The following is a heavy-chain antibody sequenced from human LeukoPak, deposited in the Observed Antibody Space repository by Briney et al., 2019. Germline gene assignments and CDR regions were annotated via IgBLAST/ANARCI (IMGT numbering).Heavy chain of an antibody. V-gene: IGHV3-21*01. J-gene: IGHJ3*02. CDR2: IDSSSRYI. Sequence: GGSLRLSCAASGFTFSSYNMDWVRQAPGKGLEWVSFIDSSSRYIYQADSVKGRFTISRDNAKSSVFLQMNSLRAEDTAVYYCARDLRTTGAFDIWGQGTMVTVSS. CDR1: GFTFSSYN. D-gene: IGHD4-17*01. CDR3: ARDLRTTGAFDI.